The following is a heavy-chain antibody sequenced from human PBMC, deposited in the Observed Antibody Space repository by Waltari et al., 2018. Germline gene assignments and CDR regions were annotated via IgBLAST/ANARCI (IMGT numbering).Heavy chain of an antibody. J-gene: IGHJ6*02. V-gene: IGHV3-74*01. CDR3: ARVARKTYSSPVPGRDYYYGMDV. CDR1: GFTFNKYW. Sequence: EEQLVESGGGLIQPGESLRVSCAVSGFTFNKYWMNWVRQSQGKGLVWVARINSDGRDTSYADFVKGRFTISRDNAKNTVYLQMKSLRAEDTAVYFCARVARKTYSSPVPGRDYYYGMDVWGLGTTVTVSS. D-gene: IGHD3-22*01. CDR2: INSDGRDT.